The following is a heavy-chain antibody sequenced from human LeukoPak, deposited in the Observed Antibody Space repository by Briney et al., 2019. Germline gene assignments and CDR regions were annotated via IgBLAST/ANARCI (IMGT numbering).Heavy chain of an antibody. J-gene: IGHJ3*02. Sequence: GESPKISRKGSGYSFTSYWIGWVRQMPGKGLEWMGIIYPGDSDTRYSPSFQGQVTISADKSISTAYLQWSSLKASDTAMYYCASYYSSSRYDAFDIWGQGTMVTVSS. CDR2: IYPGDSDT. CDR3: ASYYSSSRYDAFDI. V-gene: IGHV5-51*01. CDR1: GYSFTSYW. D-gene: IGHD6-13*01.